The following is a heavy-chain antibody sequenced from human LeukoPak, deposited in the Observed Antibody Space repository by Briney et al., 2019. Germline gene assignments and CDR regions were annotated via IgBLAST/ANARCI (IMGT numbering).Heavy chain of an antibody. J-gene: IGHJ6*03. CDR2: INPNSGGT. D-gene: IGHD2-15*01. CDR3: ARGPSDYCSGGSCYSGYYYYYMDV. CDR1: GYTFTGYY. V-gene: IGHV1-2*02. Sequence: ASVKVSCKASGYTFTGYYMHWVRQAPGQGLEWMGWINPNSGGTNYAQKFQGRVTMTRDTSISTAYMELSRLRSDDTAVHYCARGPSDYCSGGSCYSGYYYYYMDVWGKGTTVTVSS.